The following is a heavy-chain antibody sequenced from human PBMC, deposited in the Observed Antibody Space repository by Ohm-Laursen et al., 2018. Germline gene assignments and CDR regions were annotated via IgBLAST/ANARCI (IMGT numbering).Heavy chain of an antibody. V-gene: IGHV3-21*01. CDR1: GFTFSSYG. CDR3: ARDVRVGSSSYYYNYAMDV. J-gene: IGHJ6*02. CDR2: ISISSNFI. D-gene: IGHD2-2*01. Sequence: SLRLSCAASGFTFSSYGMHWVRQAPGTGLEWVSSISISSNFIFYADSVKGRFTITRDNAQNSLYLQMISLRAEDTGVYYCARDVRVGSSSYYYNYAMDVWGQGTTVTVSS.